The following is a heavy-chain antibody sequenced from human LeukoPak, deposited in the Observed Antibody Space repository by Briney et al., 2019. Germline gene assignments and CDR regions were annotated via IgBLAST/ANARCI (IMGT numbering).Heavy chain of an antibody. Sequence: GASLRLSCAASGFTFSSYAMIWVRQAPGKGLEWVSAIGGSGTSTFYADSVKGRFTISRDNPKNTLYLQMNSLRAEDTAVYYCAKTSQGHPPYYCSMDVWGQGTTVTVSS. J-gene: IGHJ6*02. V-gene: IGHV3-23*01. CDR3: AKTSQGHPPYYCSMDV. CDR1: GFTFSSYA. CDR2: IGGSGTST.